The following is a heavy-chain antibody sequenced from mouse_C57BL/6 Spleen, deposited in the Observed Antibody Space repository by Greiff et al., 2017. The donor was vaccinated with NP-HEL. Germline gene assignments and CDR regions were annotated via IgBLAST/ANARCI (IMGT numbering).Heavy chain of an antibody. CDR3: AITTVEPY. D-gene: IGHD1-1*01. J-gene: IGHJ2*01. V-gene: IGHV1-50*01. Sequence: QVQLQQPGAELVKPGASVKLSCKASGYTFTSYWMQWVKQRPGQGLEWIGEIDPSDSYTNYNQKFKGKATLTVDTSSSTAYMQLSSLTSEDSAVYYCAITTVEPYWGQGTTLTVSS. CDR2: IDPSDSYT. CDR1: GYTFTSYW.